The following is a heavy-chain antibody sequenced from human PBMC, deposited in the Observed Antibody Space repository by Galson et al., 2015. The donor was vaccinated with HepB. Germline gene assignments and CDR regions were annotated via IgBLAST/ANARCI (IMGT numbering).Heavy chain of an antibody. V-gene: IGHV1-18*01. Sequence: QSGAEVKRPGASVKVSCKASGYTFSTYSITWVRQAPGQGLEWMGWINPYNRDTNYARKIQGRVTMTTDTLTSTAYMELRSLRSDDTAVYYCARGALVAVVGGTLNNWFDPWGQGTQVTVSS. CDR1: GYTFSTYS. D-gene: IGHD2-15*01. CDR2: INPYNRDT. CDR3: ARGALVAVVGGTLNNWFDP. J-gene: IGHJ5*02.